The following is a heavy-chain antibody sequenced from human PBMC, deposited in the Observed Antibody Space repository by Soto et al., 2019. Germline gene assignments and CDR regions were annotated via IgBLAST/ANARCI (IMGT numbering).Heavy chain of an antibody. Sequence: PGGSLRLSCAASGFTIGSYWMHWVRQAPGKGLVWVSRISSNGSSTSYADSVKGRFTISRDNAKNTLYLQMNSLRAEDTAVYYCAREEVGYCSGGSCYSSGYYYYMDVWGKGTTVTVSS. V-gene: IGHV3-74*01. CDR1: GFTIGSYW. CDR3: AREEVGYCSGGSCYSSGYYYYMDV. J-gene: IGHJ6*03. D-gene: IGHD2-15*01. CDR2: ISSNGSST.